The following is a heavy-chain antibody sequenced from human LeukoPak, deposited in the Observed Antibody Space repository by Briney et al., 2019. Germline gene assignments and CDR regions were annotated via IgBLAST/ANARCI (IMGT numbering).Heavy chain of an antibody. J-gene: IGHJ4*02. D-gene: IGHD3-22*01. CDR1: GFTLGNYA. CDR2: ISFDGKNK. CDR3: TRGPATDYYDTSGYCDY. V-gene: IGHV3-30*15. Sequence: PGGSLRLSCEASGFTLGNYAMHWVRQAPGKGLEWETNISFDGKNKHYVGSVKGRFTISRDNSKNTLYLQMSTLRPEDTAVYYSTRGPATDYYDTSGYCDYWGQGTLVSVSS.